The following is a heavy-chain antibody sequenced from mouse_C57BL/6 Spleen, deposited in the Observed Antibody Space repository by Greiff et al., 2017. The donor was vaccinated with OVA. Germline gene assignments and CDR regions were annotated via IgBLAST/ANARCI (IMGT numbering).Heavy chain of an antibody. CDR2: IYPGDGDT. CDR3: ARFRDYDGFDY. Sequence: QVTLKESGPELVKPGASVKISCKASGYAFSSSWMNWVKQRPGKGLEWIGRIYPGDGDTNYNGKFKGKATLTADKSSSTAYMQLSSLTSEDSAVYFCARFRDYDGFDYWGQGTTLTVSS. CDR1: GYAFSSSW. J-gene: IGHJ2*01. V-gene: IGHV1-82*01. D-gene: IGHD2-4*01.